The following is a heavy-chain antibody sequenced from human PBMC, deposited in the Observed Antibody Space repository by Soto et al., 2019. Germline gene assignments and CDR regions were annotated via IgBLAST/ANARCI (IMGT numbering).Heavy chain of an antibody. CDR3: ARGPHSIYYYMDV. J-gene: IGHJ6*03. D-gene: IGHD3-22*01. CDR2: ISQDGSRT. Sequence: GGSLRLSCAASGFTFSSYAMSWVRQAPGKGLEWVANISQDGSRTYYADSVKGRFTISRDNAKNSLYLQMNSLRAEDTAVYYCARGPHSIYYYMDVWGKGTTVTVSS. CDR1: GFTFSSYA. V-gene: IGHV3-7*01.